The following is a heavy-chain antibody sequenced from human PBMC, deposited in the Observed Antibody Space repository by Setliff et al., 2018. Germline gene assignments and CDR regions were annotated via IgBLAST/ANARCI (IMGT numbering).Heavy chain of an antibody. V-gene: IGHV4-39*07. J-gene: IGHJ4*02. CDR1: GVSFSSTTFY. Sequence: TSETLSLTCNVSGVSFSSTTFYWAWIRQSPGKGLEWIGSVSFFGSAYYNPSLQSRGAISLDTSRNQFSLELSSVTAADTAVYYCARDPGVHSVTWCLDSWGQGTQVTVSS. CDR3: ARDPGVHSVTWCLDS. CDR2: VSFFGSA. D-gene: IGHD2-8*01.